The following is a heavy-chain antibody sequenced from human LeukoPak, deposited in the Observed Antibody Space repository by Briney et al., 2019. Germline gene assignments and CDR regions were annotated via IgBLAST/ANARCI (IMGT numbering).Heavy chain of an antibody. V-gene: IGHV3-30*18. J-gene: IGHJ4*02. CDR1: GFTFSSYW. D-gene: IGHD5-24*01. Sequence: GGSLRLSCAASGFTFSSYWMSWVRQAPGKGLEWVAVISYDGSNKYYADSVKGRFTISRDNSKNTLYLQMNSLRAEDTAVYYCAKDGYNYFDYWGQGTLVTVSS. CDR3: AKDGYNYFDY. CDR2: ISYDGSNK.